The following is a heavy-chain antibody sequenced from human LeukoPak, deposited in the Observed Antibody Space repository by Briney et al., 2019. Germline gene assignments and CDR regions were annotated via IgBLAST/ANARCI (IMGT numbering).Heavy chain of an antibody. CDR2: IYYSGST. J-gene: IGHJ5*02. CDR1: GGSISGYY. D-gene: IGHD5-12*01. Sequence: PSETLSLTCTVSGGSISGYYWSWIRQPPGKGLEWIGYIYYSGSTNYNPSLKSRVTISVDTSKNQFSLKLSSVTAADTAVYYCATSNSGYDWGMWFDPWGQGTLVTVSS. CDR3: ATSNSGYDWGMWFDP. V-gene: IGHV4-59*01.